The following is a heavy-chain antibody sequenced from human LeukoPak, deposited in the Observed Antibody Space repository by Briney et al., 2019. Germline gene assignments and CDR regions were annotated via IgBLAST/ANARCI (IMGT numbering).Heavy chain of an antibody. V-gene: IGHV4-38-2*01. J-gene: IGHJ4*02. CDR3: ARHPQAAASRIAFDE. CDR2: IYHSGRT. Sequence: KRSETLSLTCAVYGYSISSGYYWAGIRQPPGKGLEWIGGIYHSGRTYYNPSLKSRVTISVDTSKNQFSLKLSYVKATDRAVNNCARHPQAAASRIAFDECGQVSLVTLSS. CDR1: GYSISSGYY. D-gene: IGHD2-2*01.